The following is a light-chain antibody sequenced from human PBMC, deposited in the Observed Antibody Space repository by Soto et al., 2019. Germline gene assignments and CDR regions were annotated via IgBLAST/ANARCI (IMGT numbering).Light chain of an antibody. CDR2: DVN. Sequence: QLVLTQPASVSGSPGQSITISCTGSSSDVGLYNYVSWYQQHPGKAPKLMIYDVNDRPSGVSDRFSGSKSGNTASLTISGLQADDEADYFCSSYTSDTTHVVFGGGTKVTVL. CDR1: SSDVGLYNY. CDR3: SSYTSDTTHVV. J-gene: IGLJ2*01. V-gene: IGLV2-14*03.